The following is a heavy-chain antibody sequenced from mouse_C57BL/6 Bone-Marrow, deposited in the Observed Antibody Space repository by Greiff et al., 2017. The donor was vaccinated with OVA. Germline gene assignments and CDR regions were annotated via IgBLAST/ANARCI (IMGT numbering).Heavy chain of an antibody. V-gene: IGHV7-3*01. CDR2: IRNKANGYTT. Sequence: EVKVVESGGGLVQPGGSLSLSCAASGFTFTDYYMSWVRQPPGKALEWLGFIRNKANGYTTEYSASVKGRFTTSRDNSQSILYLQMNALGAEDSATYYCARFMDYWGQGTSVTVSS. CDR1: GFTFTDYY. CDR3: ARFMDY. J-gene: IGHJ4*01.